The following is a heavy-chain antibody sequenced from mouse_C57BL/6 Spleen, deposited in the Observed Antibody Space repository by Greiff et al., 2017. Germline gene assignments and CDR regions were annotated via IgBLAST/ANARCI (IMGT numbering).Heavy chain of an antibody. V-gene: IGHV1-55*01. CDR1: GYTFTSYW. D-gene: IGHD2-5*01. CDR3: ARNRDSNYPFAY. Sequence: QVQLQQPGAELVKPGASVKMSCKASGYTFTSYWITWVKQRPGQGLEWIGDIYPGSGSTNYNEKFKSKATLTVDTSSSTAYMQLSSLTSEDSAVYYCARNRDSNYPFAYWGQGTLVTVSA. J-gene: IGHJ3*01. CDR2: IYPGSGST.